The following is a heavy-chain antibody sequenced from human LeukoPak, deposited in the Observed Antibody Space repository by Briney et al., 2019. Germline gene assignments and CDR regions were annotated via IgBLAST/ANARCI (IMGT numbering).Heavy chain of an antibody. Sequence: ASVKVSCKASGYTFTSYDINWVRQVTGQGLEWMGWMNPNSGNTGYAQKFQGRVTMTRNTSISTAYMELSSLRSEDTAVYYCARGNGWLRYPKSWFDPWGQGTLVTVSS. D-gene: IGHD5-12*01. CDR2: MNPNSGNT. CDR3: ARGNGWLRYPKSWFDP. J-gene: IGHJ5*02. CDR1: GYTFTSYD. V-gene: IGHV1-8*01.